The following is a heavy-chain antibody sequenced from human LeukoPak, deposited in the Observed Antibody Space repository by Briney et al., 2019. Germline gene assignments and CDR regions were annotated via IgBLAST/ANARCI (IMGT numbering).Heavy chain of an antibody. CDR1: GFAFNTYS. D-gene: IGHD3-10*01. CDR3: ARGGGSGSYAKVWRALGTSKFDP. CDR2: INSNTSPI. V-gene: IGHV3-48*01. J-gene: IGHJ5*02. Sequence: PGGSLRLSCAASGFAFNTYSFNWVRQAPGKGLEWVSYINSNTSPIYYADSVKGQFTISRDNSKNTLYLQMNSLRAEDTAVYYCARGGGSGSYAKVWRALGTSKFDPWGQGTLVTVSS.